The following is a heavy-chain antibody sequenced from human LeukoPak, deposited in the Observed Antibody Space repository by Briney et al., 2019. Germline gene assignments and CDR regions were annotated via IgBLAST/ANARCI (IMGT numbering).Heavy chain of an antibody. J-gene: IGHJ6*02. V-gene: IGHV1-3*01. CDR1: GYTFTSYA. D-gene: IGHD3-10*01. Sequence: GASVKVSCKASGYTFTSYAMHWVRQAPGQRLEWMGWINAGNGNTKYSQKFQGRVTITRDTSASTAYMELSSLRSEDTAVYYCARDRTPYGSGSYKSYYYGMDVWGQGTTVTVSS. CDR3: ARDRTPYGSGSYKSYYYGMDV. CDR2: INAGNGNT.